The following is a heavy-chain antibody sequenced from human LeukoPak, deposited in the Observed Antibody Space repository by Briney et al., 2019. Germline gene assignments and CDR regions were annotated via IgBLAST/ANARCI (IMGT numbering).Heavy chain of an antibody. D-gene: IGHD2-15*01. Sequence: ASVKVSCKASGGTFSSYAISWVRQAPGQGLEWMGGIIPIFGTANYAQKFQGRVTITAGESTSTAYMELSSLRSEDTAVYYCVGYCSGGSCYPLWFDPWGQGTLVTVSS. CDR1: GGTFSSYA. J-gene: IGHJ5*02. CDR2: IIPIFGTA. V-gene: IGHV1-69*13. CDR3: VGYCSGGSCYPLWFDP.